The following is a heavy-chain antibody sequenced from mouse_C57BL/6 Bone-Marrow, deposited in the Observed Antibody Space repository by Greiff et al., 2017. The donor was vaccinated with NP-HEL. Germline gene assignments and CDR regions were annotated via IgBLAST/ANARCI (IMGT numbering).Heavy chain of an antibody. Sequence: EVKLQQSGPELVKPGASVKISCKASGYTFTDYYMNWVKQSHGKSLEWIGDINPNNGGTSYNQKFKGKATLTVDKSSSTAYMELRSLTSEDSAVYYCARSFITTVELGNFDYWGQGTTLTVSS. D-gene: IGHD1-1*01. CDR1: GYTFTDYY. J-gene: IGHJ2*01. CDR3: ARSFITTVELGNFDY. V-gene: IGHV1-26*01. CDR2: INPNNGGT.